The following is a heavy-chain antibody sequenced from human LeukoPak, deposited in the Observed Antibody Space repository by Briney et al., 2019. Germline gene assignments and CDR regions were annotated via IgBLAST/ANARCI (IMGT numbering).Heavy chain of an antibody. CDR3: AREGRLGYVREYYYYMDV. V-gene: IGHV4-38-2*02. CDR1: GYSISSGYY. CDR2: IYHSGST. D-gene: IGHD6-25*01. Sequence: SETLSLTCTVSGYSISSGYYWGWIRQPPGKGLEWIGSIYHSGSTYYNPSLKGRVTISVDTSKNQFSLKLSSVTAADTAVYYCAREGRLGYVREYYYYMDVWGKGTTVTVSS. J-gene: IGHJ6*03.